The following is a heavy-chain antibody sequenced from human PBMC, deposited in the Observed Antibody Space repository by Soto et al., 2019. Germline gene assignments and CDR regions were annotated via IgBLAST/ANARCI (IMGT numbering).Heavy chain of an antibody. Sequence: QVQLVQSAAEVRKPGASVKVSCKASGYIFTNYAISWVRQAPGQGPEWMGWISGYNGDTNTHYSQKFQGRVTMPNDMSTTTAYMELRSLRYDATAVYYCASDTAVWTGYFFDNWGQGTLVTVSS. CDR1: GYIFTNYA. CDR2: ISGYNGDTNT. CDR3: ASDTAVWTGYFFDN. V-gene: IGHV1-18*01. J-gene: IGHJ4*02. D-gene: IGHD3-3*01.